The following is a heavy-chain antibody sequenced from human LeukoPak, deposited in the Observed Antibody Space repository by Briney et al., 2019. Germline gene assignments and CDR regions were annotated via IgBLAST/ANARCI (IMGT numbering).Heavy chain of an antibody. V-gene: IGHV3-23*05. CDR3: ARYCYDSSDYNMFDP. D-gene: IGHD3-22*01. CDR1: GFTFSAYA. Sequence: SGGSLRLSCEASGFTFSAYAMTWVRQAPGQGLEWVSSIGSDNKPHYSESVKGRFAISRDNSKSTLYLQMNSLRAEDTAVYYCARYCYDSSDYNMFDPWGQGTLVTVSS. CDR2: IGSDNKP. J-gene: IGHJ5*02.